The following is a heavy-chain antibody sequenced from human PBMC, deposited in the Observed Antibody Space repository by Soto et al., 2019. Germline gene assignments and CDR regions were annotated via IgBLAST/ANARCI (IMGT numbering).Heavy chain of an antibody. CDR3: VMVDNYVTPTPQDV. D-gene: IGHD3-16*01. Sequence: GASVKVSCKASGYIFFNYGIAWVRQAPRQGLEWMGWISPYTGNTHSASKVQGRLTMTTDTSTSTAYMDLGSLTSDDTAVYYCVMVDNYVTPTPQDVWGQGTTVTVSS. J-gene: IGHJ6*02. CDR2: ISPYTGNT. CDR1: GYIFFNYG. V-gene: IGHV1-18*01.